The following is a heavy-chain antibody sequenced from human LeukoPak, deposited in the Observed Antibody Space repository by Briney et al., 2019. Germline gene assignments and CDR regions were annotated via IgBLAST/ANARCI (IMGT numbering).Heavy chain of an antibody. J-gene: IGHJ4*02. Sequence: SETLSLTCTVSGGSISSYYWSWVRQPPGKGLEWIAYISDIASINYNPSLKSRVTISVDTSKNQFSLKLSSVTAADTAVYYCARDRNYDSSGSDRGFDYWGQGTLVTVSS. CDR2: ISDIASI. V-gene: IGHV4-59*01. D-gene: IGHD3-22*01. CDR3: ARDRNYDSSGSDRGFDY. CDR1: GGSISSYY.